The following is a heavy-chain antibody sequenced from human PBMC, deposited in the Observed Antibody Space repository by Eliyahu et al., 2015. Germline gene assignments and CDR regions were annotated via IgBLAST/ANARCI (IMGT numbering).Heavy chain of an antibody. CDR3: ARDRGYQLLYPYYFDY. J-gene: IGHJ4*02. Sequence: QVQLQESGPGLVKPSQTLSLTCTVSGGSISSGXYYWSWIRQPAGKGLEWIGRIYTSGSTNYNPSLKSRVTISVDTSKNQFSLKLSSVTAADTAVYYCARDRGYQLLYPYYFDYWGQGTLVTVSS. CDR1: GGSISSGXYY. CDR2: IYTSGST. V-gene: IGHV4-61*02. D-gene: IGHD2-2*02.